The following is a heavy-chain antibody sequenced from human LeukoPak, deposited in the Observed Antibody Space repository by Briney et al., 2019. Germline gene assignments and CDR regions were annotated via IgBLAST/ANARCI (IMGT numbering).Heavy chain of an antibody. V-gene: IGHV4-59*01. Sequence: PPETLSLTCTVSVGSFRNYYWSWIRQPPGKGLEWIGYIYDSGSTNYNPSLKSRYKPSLKSRVTISVDMSNNQFSLKLTSVTAADTAGYYCATTADYGDYLALDYWGQGTLLTVSS. D-gene: IGHD4-17*01. CDR2: IYDSGST. J-gene: IGHJ4*02. CDR3: ATTADYGDYLALDY. CDR1: VGSFRNYY.